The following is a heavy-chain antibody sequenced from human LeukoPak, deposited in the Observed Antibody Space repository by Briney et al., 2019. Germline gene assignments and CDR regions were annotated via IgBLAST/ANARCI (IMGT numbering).Heavy chain of an antibody. J-gene: IGHJ3*02. Sequence: SETLSLTCTVSGGSISSYYWSWIRQPAGKGLEWIGRIYTSGSTNYNPSLKSRVTISVDTSKNQFSLKLSSVTAADTAVYYCATSSRDILIGYPRGGAFDIWGQGTMVTVSS. D-gene: IGHD3-9*01. CDR1: GGSISSYY. CDR2: IYTSGST. V-gene: IGHV4-4*07. CDR3: ATSSRDILIGYPRGGAFDI.